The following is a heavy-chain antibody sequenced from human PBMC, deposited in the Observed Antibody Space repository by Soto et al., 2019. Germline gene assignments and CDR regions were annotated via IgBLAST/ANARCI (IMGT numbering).Heavy chain of an antibody. J-gene: IGHJ6*02. Sequence: PGESLKISCKGSGYSFTSYWIVWVRQMPGKGLEWMGTIYPGDSDTRYSPSFQGQVTISADKSISTAYLQWNGLKASDTAMYFCARNKGYCSSTSCYGMDVWGQGAAVTVSS. D-gene: IGHD2-2*01. CDR1: GYSFTSYW. CDR2: IYPGDSDT. CDR3: ARNKGYCSSTSCYGMDV. V-gene: IGHV5-51*01.